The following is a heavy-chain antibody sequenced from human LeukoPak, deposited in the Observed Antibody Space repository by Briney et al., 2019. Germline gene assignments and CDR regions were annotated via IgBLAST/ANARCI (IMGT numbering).Heavy chain of an antibody. CDR3: ARAVVVVNHYYYYYGMDV. V-gene: IGHV4-61*02. D-gene: IGHD3-22*01. Sequence: PSQTLSLTCTVSGGSISSGSYYWRWIRQPAGKGLEWIGRIYTSGSTNYNPSLKSRITISVDTSKNQFSLKLSSVTAADTAVYYCARAVVVVNHYYYYYGMDVWGQGTTVTVSS. J-gene: IGHJ6*02. CDR1: GGSISSGSYY. CDR2: IYTSGST.